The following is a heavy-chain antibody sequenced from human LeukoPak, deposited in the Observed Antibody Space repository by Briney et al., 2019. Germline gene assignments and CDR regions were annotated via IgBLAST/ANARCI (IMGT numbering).Heavy chain of an antibody. D-gene: IGHD3-22*01. Sequence: SETLSLTCTVSGGSISSYYWGWIRQPPGKGLEWIGSIYYSGSTYYNPSLKSRVTISVDTSKNQFSLKLSSVTAADTAVYYCARGDYYDSSGYPPVDYWGQGTLVTVSS. V-gene: IGHV4-39*07. CDR1: GGSISSYY. J-gene: IGHJ4*02. CDR2: IYYSGST. CDR3: ARGDYYDSSGYPPVDY.